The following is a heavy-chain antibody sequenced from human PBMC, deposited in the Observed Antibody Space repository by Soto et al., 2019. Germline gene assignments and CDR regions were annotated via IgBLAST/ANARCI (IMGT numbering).Heavy chain of an antibody. V-gene: IGHV4-30-4*01. J-gene: IGHJ6*02. CDR1: GGSINSDDSY. Sequence: QVQLQESGPGLVKPSQTLSLTCTVSGGSINSDDSYWSWVREPPGRGLEWIGYSYDSQTTYYTPSVKCLVTISVPTSKNHFSLTLNPVTAADTAVYYWVRERQSEIAAMLTPTGVHVWGQGTTVIVSS. D-gene: IGHD6-25*01. CDR2: SYDSQTT. CDR3: VRERQSEIAAMLTPTGVHV.